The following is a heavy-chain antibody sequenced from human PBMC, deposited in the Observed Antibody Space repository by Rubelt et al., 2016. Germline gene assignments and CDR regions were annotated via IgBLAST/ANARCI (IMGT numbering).Heavy chain of an antibody. Sequence: EVQLVESGGGLIHPGGSLTLSCAASGFSVSSHYMTWVRQAPGKGLEWVSIMYRSGHTYYADSVEGRFPLSRDNSEDSFILQMNSLKAEDTAVYFCARAPRNGFYFGHWCQRTPVTVSP. D-gene: IGHD2-8*01. J-gene: IGHJ4*02. CDR3: ARAPRNGFYFGH. CDR1: GFSVSSHY. V-gene: IGHV3-53*01. CDR2: MYRSGHT.